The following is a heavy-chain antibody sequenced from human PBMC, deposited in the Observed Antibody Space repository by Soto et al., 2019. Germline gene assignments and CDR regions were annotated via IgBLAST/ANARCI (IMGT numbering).Heavy chain of an antibody. CDR2: INHSGST. V-gene: IGHV4-34*01. D-gene: IGHD2-15*01. Sequence: SETLSLTCAVYGGSFSGYYWSWIRQPPGKGLEWIGEINHSGSTNYNPSLKSRVTISVDTSKNQFSLKLSSVTAADTAVYYCARSLRISQRYYYMDVWGKGTTVTVSS. CDR1: GGSFSGYY. CDR3: ARSLRISQRYYYMDV. J-gene: IGHJ6*03.